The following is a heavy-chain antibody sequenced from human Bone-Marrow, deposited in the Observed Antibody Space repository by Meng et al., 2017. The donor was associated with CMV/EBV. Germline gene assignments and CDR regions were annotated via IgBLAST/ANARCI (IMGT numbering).Heavy chain of an antibody. Sequence: GSLRLSCTVSGGSISSSSYYWGWIRQPPGKGLEWIGSIYYSGSTYYNPSLKSRVTISVDTSKNQFSLKLSSVTAADTAVYYCARQDPFRRGAYFDYWGQGTLVTVSS. V-gene: IGHV4-39*01. D-gene: IGHD2/OR15-2a*01. CDR1: GGSISSSSYY. CDR3: ARQDPFRRGAYFDY. J-gene: IGHJ4*02. CDR2: IYYSGST.